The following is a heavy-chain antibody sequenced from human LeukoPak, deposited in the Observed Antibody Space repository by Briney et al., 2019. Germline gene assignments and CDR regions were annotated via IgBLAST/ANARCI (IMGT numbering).Heavy chain of an antibody. D-gene: IGHD4-23*01. V-gene: IGHV5-51*01. J-gene: IGHJ4*02. CDR2: IYPGDSDT. CDR1: GYRFPSYW. CDR3: ARVDLDHGGNARNFDY. Sequence: GESLQISCETSGYRFPSYWIGWVRQMPGKGLEWMGIIYPGDSDTRYNPSFRGQVTISADKSSRSAYLQWRSLRASDTAKYFCARVDLDHGGNARNFDYWGQGTLVTVSS.